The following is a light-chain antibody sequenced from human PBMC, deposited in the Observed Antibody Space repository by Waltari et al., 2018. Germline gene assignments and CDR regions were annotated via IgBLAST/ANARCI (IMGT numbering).Light chain of an antibody. Sequence: DIVMTQTPLSLPITPGEPASISCRSSKSLLHSNGNTYFHWYLQKPGQSPQLLIYGGSKIASGVPDRFSGSGSGTDFTLKISKVEAEDVGVYYCVQAIAFPFTFGPGTKLDIK. CDR1: KSLLHSNGNTY. CDR3: VQAIAFPFT. V-gene: IGKV2-40*01. CDR2: GGS. J-gene: IGKJ3*01.